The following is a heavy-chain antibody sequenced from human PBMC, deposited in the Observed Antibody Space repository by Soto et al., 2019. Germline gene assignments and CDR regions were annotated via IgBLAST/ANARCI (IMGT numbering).Heavy chain of an antibody. CDR2: IKQDGSEK. J-gene: IGHJ6*02. Sequence: EVQLVESGGGLVQPGGSLRLSCAASGFTFSSYWMSWVRQAPGKGLEWVANIKQDGSEKYYVDSVKGRFTISRDNAKNSLYLQMNSLRAEDTAVYYCARDRWDPLLWFGDPAYWYYGMDVWGQGTTVTVSS. CDR1: GFTFSSYW. CDR3: ARDRWDPLLWFGDPAYWYYGMDV. D-gene: IGHD3-10*01. V-gene: IGHV3-7*04.